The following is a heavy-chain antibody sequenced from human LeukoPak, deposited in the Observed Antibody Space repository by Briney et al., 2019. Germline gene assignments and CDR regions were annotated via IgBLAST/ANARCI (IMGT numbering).Heavy chain of an antibody. V-gene: IGHV1-8*03. D-gene: IGHD6-25*01. Sequence: ASVTVSCKASGYTFTHYHINWVRQATGQGLEWMGWMNPNNGDSGYAQKFQGRVTITRDTSITTSYMELRSLRSDDTAVYFYARTTSFTASGYDYWGQGTLVTVSS. CDR1: GYTFTHYH. J-gene: IGHJ4*02. CDR3: ARTTSFTASGYDY. CDR2: MNPNNGDS.